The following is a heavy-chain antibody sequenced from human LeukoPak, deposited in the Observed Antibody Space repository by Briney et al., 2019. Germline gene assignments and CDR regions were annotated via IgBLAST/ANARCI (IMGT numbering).Heavy chain of an antibody. CDR1: GFTFSSYS. D-gene: IGHD2-2*01. CDR3: AIYCSSTSCYWPDAFDI. J-gene: IGHJ3*02. Sequence: GGSLRLSCAASGFTFSSYSMNWVRQAPGKGLEWVSSISSSSSSYIYYASSVKGRFTISRDNAKNSLYLQMNSLRAEDTAVYYCAIYCSSTSCYWPDAFDIWGQGTMVTVYS. V-gene: IGHV3-21*01. CDR2: ISSSSSSYI.